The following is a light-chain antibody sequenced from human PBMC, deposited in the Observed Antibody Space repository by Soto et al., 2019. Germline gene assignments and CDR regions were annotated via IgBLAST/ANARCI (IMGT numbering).Light chain of an antibody. CDR2: EVS. J-gene: IGLJ1*01. CDR3: SSYTSISTYV. Sequence: QSVLTQPPSASGSPGQSVTISCTGTSSDVGGYNYVSWYQQHPGKAPKLMIYEVSKRPSGAPDRFSGSKSGNTASLTVSGLQAEDEADYYCSSYTSISTYVFGTGTKVTVL. CDR1: SSDVGGYNY. V-gene: IGLV2-8*01.